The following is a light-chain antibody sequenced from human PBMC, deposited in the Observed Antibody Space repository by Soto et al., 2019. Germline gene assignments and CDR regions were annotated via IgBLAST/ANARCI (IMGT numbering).Light chain of an antibody. V-gene: IGKV3-20*01. CDR2: GAS. CDR1: QSVSSNY. J-gene: IGKJ2*01. CDR3: QQYGSSYT. Sequence: ENVLTQSPGTLSLSPGERATLSCRASQSVSSNYLAWYQHKPGQVPRLLIYGASSRATGIPDRFSGSGSGTDFTLTISRLEPEDFAVYYCQQYGSSYTFGQGTKLDIK.